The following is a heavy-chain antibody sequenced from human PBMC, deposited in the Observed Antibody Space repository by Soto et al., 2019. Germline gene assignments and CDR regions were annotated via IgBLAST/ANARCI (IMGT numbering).Heavy chain of an antibody. V-gene: IGHV3-33*01. J-gene: IGHJ3*02. Sequence: PGGSLRLSCAASGFTFSSYAMHWVRQAPGKGLEWVVVIWYDGSDKSYADSVKGRFTISRDNSTNTVYLQMNSLRAEDTAVYYCARAIQVVTTHAFDIWGQGTMVTVSS. CDR3: ARAIQVVTTHAFDI. CDR2: IWYDGSDK. CDR1: GFTFSSYA. D-gene: IGHD2-21*02.